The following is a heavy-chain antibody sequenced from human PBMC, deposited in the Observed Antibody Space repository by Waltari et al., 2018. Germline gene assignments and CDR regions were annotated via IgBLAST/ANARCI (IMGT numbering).Heavy chain of an antibody. CDR1: RYIFTNYA. V-gene: IGHV1-3*01. D-gene: IGHD3-9*01. J-gene: IGHJ6*03. CDR3: ASKAPGATGRPYPYYYYMDV. Sequence: QVQLVQSGAEVKKPGASVKASCKASRYIFTNYAIHWVRQAPGQRLEWMGWITAANGNTKYSQKFQARVTISSDTSATTVYMELRSLRSEDTALYYCASKAPGATGRPYPYYYYMDVWGKGTTVTVSS. CDR2: ITAANGNT.